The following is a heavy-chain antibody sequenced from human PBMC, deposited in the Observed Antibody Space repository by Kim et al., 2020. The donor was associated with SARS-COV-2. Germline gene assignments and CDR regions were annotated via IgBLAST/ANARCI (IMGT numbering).Heavy chain of an antibody. CDR1: GGSISSYY. CDR2: IYYSGST. J-gene: IGHJ5*02. CDR3: VRLYGVTMVGGVNWFDR. D-gene: IGHD3-10*01. Sequence: SETLSLTCTVSGGSISSYYWSWIRQPPGKGLEWIGFIYYSGSTNYNPSLKSRVTISVDTSKNKLSLKLSSVTAADTAVYYCVRLYGVTMVGGVNWFDRWG. V-gene: IGHV4-59*08.